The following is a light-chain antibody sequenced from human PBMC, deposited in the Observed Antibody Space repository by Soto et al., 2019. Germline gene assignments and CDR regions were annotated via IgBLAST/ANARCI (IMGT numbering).Light chain of an antibody. CDR3: QHYGRSAIFT. V-gene: IGKV3-20*01. CDR2: GAS. CDR1: QSISSSY. Sequence: EIVLTQSPGTLSLSPGERATLSCRASQSISSSYLAWYQQKPGQAPRLLIYGASNRATGIPDRFSGSGSGTDFTLTISSLEPEDFAVYYCQHYGRSAIFTLGPGTTVDIK. J-gene: IGKJ3*01.